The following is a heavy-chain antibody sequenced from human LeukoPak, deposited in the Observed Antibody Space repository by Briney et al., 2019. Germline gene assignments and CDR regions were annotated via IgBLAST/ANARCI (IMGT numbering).Heavy chain of an antibody. CDR3: ATHYYDSSGYYYPWDY. CDR1: GGTFSSYA. Sequence: GGSVKVSCKASGGTFSSYAISWVRQAPGQGLEWMGRIIPILGIANYAQKFQGRVTITADKSTSTAYMELSSLRSEDTAVYYCATHYYDSSGYYYPWDYWGQGTLATVSS. D-gene: IGHD3-22*01. V-gene: IGHV1-69*04. J-gene: IGHJ4*02. CDR2: IIPILGIA.